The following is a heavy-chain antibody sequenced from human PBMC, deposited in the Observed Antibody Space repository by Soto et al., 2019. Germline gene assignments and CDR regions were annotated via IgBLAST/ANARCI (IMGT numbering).Heavy chain of an antibody. J-gene: IGHJ6*02. CDR3: AHSGYDFWSGYYRYYYYGMDV. CDR1: GFSLSTSGVG. CDR2: IYWNDDK. Sequence: SGPTLVNPTQTLTLTCTFSGFSLSTSGVGVGWIRQPPEKALEWLALIYWNDDKRYSPSMKSRLTITKDTSKNQGVLTMTNMDPVDTATYSCAHSGYDFWSGYYRYYYYGMDVWGQGTTVTVSS. D-gene: IGHD3-3*01. V-gene: IGHV2-5*01.